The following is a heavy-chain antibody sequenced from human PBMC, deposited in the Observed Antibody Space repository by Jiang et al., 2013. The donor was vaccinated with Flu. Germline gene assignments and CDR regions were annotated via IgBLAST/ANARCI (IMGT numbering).Heavy chain of an antibody. V-gene: IGHV1-8*02. CDR3: ARGAGAAGRDWFDP. CDR1: GYTFSNHD. J-gene: IGHJ5*02. CDR2: MNANTGNT. Sequence: SGAEVKKPGASVKVSCKASGYTFSNHDINWVRQATGQGLEWMGWMNANTGNTGYAQKFQGRVTMTRDTSISTAYMELSSLKSEDTAVYYCARGAGAAGRDWFDPWGQGTLVTVSS. D-gene: IGHD6-25*01.